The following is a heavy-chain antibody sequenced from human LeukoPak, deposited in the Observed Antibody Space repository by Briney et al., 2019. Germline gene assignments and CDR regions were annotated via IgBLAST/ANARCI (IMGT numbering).Heavy chain of an antibody. CDR3: AREGYSGYDEAAFDI. V-gene: IGHV1-2*04. CDR1: GYTFTSYG. CDR2: INPNSGGT. J-gene: IGHJ3*02. Sequence: ASVKVSCKASGYTFTSYGISWVRQAPGQGLEWMGWINPNSGGTNYAQKFQGWVTMTRDTSISTAYMELSRLRSDDTAVYYCAREGYSGYDEAAFDIWGQGTMVTVSS. D-gene: IGHD5-12*01.